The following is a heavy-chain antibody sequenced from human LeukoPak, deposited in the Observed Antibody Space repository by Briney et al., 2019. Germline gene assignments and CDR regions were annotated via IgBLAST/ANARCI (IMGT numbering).Heavy chain of an antibody. D-gene: IGHD3-22*01. V-gene: IGHV4-39*01. J-gene: IGHJ4*02. CDR3: ARSSYYDTSGYYDY. Sequence: PSETLSLTCTVSGGSISSSSHYWGWVRQPPGKGLECIGFIYYTESTYSTPSLKSRVALSIDRTKNQFSLKLSSVTAADTAVYYCARSSYYDTSGYYDYWGQGALVTVSS. CDR1: GGSISSSSHY. CDR2: IYYTEST.